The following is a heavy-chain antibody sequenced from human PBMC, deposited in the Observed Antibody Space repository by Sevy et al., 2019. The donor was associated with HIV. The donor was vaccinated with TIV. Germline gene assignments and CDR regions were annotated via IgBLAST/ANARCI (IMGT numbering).Heavy chain of an antibody. D-gene: IGHD3-22*01. V-gene: IGHV3-43*01. CDR2: ISWDGSNT. CDR3: AKGDDSRGYINSDY. J-gene: IGHJ4*02. Sequence: GGSLRLSCAASGFTFDDYTMHWVRQAPGKGLEWVSLISWDGSNTYYVDSVKGRFTISRDNSKKSLYLQMNSLRTEDTALYYCAKGDDSRGYINSDYWGQGTLVTVSS. CDR1: GFTFDDYT.